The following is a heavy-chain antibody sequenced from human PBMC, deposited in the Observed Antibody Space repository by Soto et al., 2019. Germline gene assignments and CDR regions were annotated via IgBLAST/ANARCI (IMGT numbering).Heavy chain of an antibody. CDR3: ATSRTFDY. CDR2: IKQDGSEK. J-gene: IGHJ4*02. D-gene: IGHD6-13*01. CDR1: GFTFSSYW. V-gene: IGHV3-7*01. Sequence: PGGSLRLSCVVSGFTFSSYWMNWVRQAPGKGLGWVANIKQDGSEKYYVDSAKGRFTISRDNAKNSLYLQMNSLSAEDTAIYYCATSRTFDYWGQGTLVTVS.